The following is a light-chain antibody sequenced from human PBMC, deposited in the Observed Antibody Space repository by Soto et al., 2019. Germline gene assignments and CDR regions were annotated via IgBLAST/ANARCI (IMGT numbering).Light chain of an antibody. V-gene: IGKV1-5*03. J-gene: IGKJ1*01. CDR3: KQYNIFPT. CDR1: ESISSL. Sequence: DIQMTQSPSTLSASVGDRVTITCRASESISSLLAWYQQKPGKAPKFLIYKAASLESGVPSRFSGSGSGTEVTLTISSLQPDDFATYYCKQYNIFPTFGQGTKVEIK. CDR2: KAA.